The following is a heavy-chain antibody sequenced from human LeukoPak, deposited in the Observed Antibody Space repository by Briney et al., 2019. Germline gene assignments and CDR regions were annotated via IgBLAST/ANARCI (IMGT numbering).Heavy chain of an antibody. V-gene: IGHV6-1*01. J-gene: IGHJ6*02. D-gene: IGHD7-27*01. CDR1: GDSVSINSAA. Sequence: SQTLSLTCAISGDSVSINSAAWRWIRQSPSRGLEWLGRTYYRSRWYNDYAVAVKSRITIKSDTSKNQFSLQLNSVTPEDTAVYYCARDRDLGNYYDGMVVWGQGTTVTVSS. CDR2: TYYRSRWYN. CDR3: ARDRDLGNYYDGMVV.